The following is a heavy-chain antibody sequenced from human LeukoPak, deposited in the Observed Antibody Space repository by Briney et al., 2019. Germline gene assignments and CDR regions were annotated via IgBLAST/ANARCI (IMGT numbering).Heavy chain of an antibody. J-gene: IGHJ4*02. CDR1: GGSISSGGYS. Sequence: NPSETLSLTCAVSGGSISSGGYSWSWIRQPPGKGLEWIGYIYHSGSTYYNPSLKSRVTISVDRSKNQFSLKLSSVTAADTAVYYCARGGRLRLEFDYWGQGTLVTVSS. CDR2: IYHSGST. D-gene: IGHD4-17*01. CDR3: ARGGRLRLEFDY. V-gene: IGHV4-30-2*01.